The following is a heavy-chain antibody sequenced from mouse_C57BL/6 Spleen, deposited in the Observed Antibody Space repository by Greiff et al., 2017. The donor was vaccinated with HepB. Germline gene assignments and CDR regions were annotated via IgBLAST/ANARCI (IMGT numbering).Heavy chain of an antibody. Sequence: DVQLQESGPVLVKPGPSVKISCKASGFTFTDYYMHWVKQSHGKSLEWIGLVYPYNGGTSYNQKFKGKATLTADTSSSTAYMELNSLTSEDSAVYYGARSDYYARPHYFDYWGQGTTLTVSS. V-gene: IGHV1-36*01. D-gene: IGHD1-1*01. CDR3: ARSDYYARPHYFDY. CDR1: GFTFTDYY. J-gene: IGHJ2*01. CDR2: VYPYNGGT.